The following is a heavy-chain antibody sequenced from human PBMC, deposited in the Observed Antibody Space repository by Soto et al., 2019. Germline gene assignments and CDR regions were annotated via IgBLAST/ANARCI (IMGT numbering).Heavy chain of an antibody. Sequence: EVQRVESGGGLVKPGGSIRPSCAATGFTFSNAWMTWVRQAPGKALEWDGRIKSKTDGGTTDYAAPVKGRFTISRDEAISRLCKQMSRRKAGDTAVYDCSTDLTTAMFMNPGGMEVWGQGTTVTVSS. CDR2: IKSKTDGGTT. D-gene: IGHD5-18*01. CDR3: STDLTTAMFMNPGGMEV. V-gene: IGHV3-15*07. CDR1: GFTFSNAW. J-gene: IGHJ6*02.